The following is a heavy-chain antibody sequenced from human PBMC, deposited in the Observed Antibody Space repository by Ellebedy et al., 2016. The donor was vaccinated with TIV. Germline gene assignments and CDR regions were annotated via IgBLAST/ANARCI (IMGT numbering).Heavy chain of an antibody. Sequence: SETLSLTCTVSGGSISSYYWSWIRQPPGKGLEWIGYIYYSGSTNYNPSLKSRVTISVDTSKNQFSLKLSSVTAADTAVYYCAREAAGISYLGYGMDVWGQGTTVTVSS. CDR3: AREAAGISYLGYGMDV. CDR2: IYYSGST. J-gene: IGHJ6*02. D-gene: IGHD6-13*01. V-gene: IGHV4-59*01. CDR1: GGSISSYY.